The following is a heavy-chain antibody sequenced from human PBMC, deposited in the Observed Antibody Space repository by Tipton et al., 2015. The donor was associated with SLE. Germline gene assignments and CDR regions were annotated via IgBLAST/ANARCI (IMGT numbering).Heavy chain of an antibody. J-gene: IGHJ4*02. CDR2: IYPGDSDT. D-gene: IGHD6-13*01. Sequence: QLVQSGAEVKKPGESLKISCKGSGYSFTSYWIGWVRQMPGKGLEWMGIIYPGDSDTRYSPSFQGQVTISADKSISTAYLQWSSLKASDTAMYYCARHPWGLAAAGTGALFDYWGQGTLVTVSS. CDR1: GYSFTSYW. CDR3: ARHPWGLAAAGTGALFDY. V-gene: IGHV5-51*01.